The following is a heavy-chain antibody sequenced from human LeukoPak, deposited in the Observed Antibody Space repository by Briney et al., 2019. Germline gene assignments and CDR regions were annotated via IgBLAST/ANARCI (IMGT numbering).Heavy chain of an antibody. J-gene: IGHJ4*02. CDR3: ARETGYDGDYDPAHFDY. Sequence: ASVKVSCKASGYTFTSYYMHWVRQAPGQGLEWMGIINPSGGSTGYAQKFQGRVTMTRDTSTSTVYMELSSLRSEDTAVYYCARETGYDGDYDPAHFDYWGQGTLVTVSS. CDR1: GYTFTSYY. V-gene: IGHV1-46*01. D-gene: IGHD4-17*01. CDR2: INPSGGST.